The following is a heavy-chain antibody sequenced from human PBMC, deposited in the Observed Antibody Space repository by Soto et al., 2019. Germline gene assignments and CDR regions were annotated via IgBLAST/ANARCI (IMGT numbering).Heavy chain of an antibody. Sequence: SETLSLTCTVSGGSISSGDYYWSWIRQPPGKGLEWIWYIYYSGSTYYNPSLKSRVTISVDTSKNQFSLKLSSVTAADTAVYYCARAIRVNDYYFDYWGQGTLVTVSS. V-gene: IGHV4-30-4*01. CDR1: GGSISSGDYY. CDR2: IYYSGST. D-gene: IGHD1-1*01. CDR3: ARAIRVNDYYFDY. J-gene: IGHJ4*02.